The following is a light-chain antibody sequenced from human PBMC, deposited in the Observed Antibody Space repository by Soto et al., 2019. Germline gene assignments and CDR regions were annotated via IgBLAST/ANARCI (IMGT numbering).Light chain of an antibody. CDR3: AAWDDSLNGYV. Sequence: QSVLTQPPSASGTPGQRVTISCSGSSSNIGSNTVNWYQQLPGTAPKLLIYSNNQRPSGVPDRFSGSKSGTSASLAISGLQSEDEAKYYCAAWDDSLNGYVFGTGTKVTV. CDR2: SNN. CDR1: SSNIGSNT. J-gene: IGLJ1*01. V-gene: IGLV1-44*01.